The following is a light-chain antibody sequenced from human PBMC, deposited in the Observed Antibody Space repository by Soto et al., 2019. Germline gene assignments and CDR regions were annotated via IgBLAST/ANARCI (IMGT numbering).Light chain of an antibody. J-gene: IGLJ1*01. Sequence: QSVLTQPPSASGTPGQRVTISCSGSSSNIGSNTVNWYQQLPGTAPTLLIYYNNQRPSGVPDRFSGSKSGTSASLAISGLQSEDEAHYYCSSYTGSTTLYVFGTGTKLTVL. CDR3: SSYTGSTTLYV. CDR1: SSNIGSNT. V-gene: IGLV1-44*01. CDR2: YNN.